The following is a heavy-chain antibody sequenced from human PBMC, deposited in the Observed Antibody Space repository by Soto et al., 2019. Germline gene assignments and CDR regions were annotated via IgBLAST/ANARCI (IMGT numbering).Heavy chain of an antibody. V-gene: IGHV1-69*01. CDR1: GGTFSSYA. J-gene: IGHJ6*02. CDR3: ARDSPHIVVVTAMEANGMDV. D-gene: IGHD2-21*02. CDR2: IIPIFGTA. Sequence: QVQLVQSGAEVKKPGSSVKVSCKASGGTFSSYAISWVRQAPGQGLEWMGGIIPIFGTANYAQKFQGRVTITADESTSTDYMELSSLRSEDTAVYYCARDSPHIVVVTAMEANGMDVWGQGTTVTVSS.